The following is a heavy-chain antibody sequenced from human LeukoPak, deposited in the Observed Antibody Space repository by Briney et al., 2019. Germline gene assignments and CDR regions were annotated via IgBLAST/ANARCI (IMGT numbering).Heavy chain of an antibody. J-gene: IGHJ4*02. CDR1: GGSISSYY. CDR2: IYYSGST. Sequence: SETLSLTCTVSGGSISSYYWSWIRQPPGKGLEWIGNIYYSGSTNYNPSLKSRVTISVDTSKNQFSLKLSSVTAAGTAVYYCARDFGAAAGKGGFDYWGQGTLVTVSS. V-gene: IGHV4-59*01. D-gene: IGHD6-13*01. CDR3: ARDFGAAAGKGGFDY.